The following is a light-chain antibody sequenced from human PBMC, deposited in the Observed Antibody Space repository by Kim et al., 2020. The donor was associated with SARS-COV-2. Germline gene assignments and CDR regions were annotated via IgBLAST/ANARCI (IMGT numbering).Light chain of an antibody. V-gene: IGLV1-47*01. J-gene: IGLJ3*02. CDR1: ASNIGSNS. CDR3: SSWDDTLRAWV. CDR2: RDS. Sequence: QGVTISCSGSASNIGSNSVFWYQQLPGSAPKVLIYRDSQRPSGVPARFSGTKSGTSASLAISGVRSDDEADYFCSSWDDTLRAWVFGGGTKVTVL.